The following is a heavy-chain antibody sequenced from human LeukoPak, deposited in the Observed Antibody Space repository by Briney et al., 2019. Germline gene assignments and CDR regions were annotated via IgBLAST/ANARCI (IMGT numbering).Heavy chain of an antibody. D-gene: IGHD3-10*01. J-gene: IGHJ4*02. CDR2: ISSSCNNI. CDR1: GFTLSANS. V-gene: IGHV3-48*02. Sequence: PGGSLRLSCAASGFTLSANSMNWVRHAPGKGLEWVSYISSSCNNIYYADSVKGRFTISRDNAKNSLYLQMNSLRDEDTAVYYCARDVEGSGLDSIPFFDFWGQGTLVTVSS. CDR3: ARDVEGSGLDSIPFFDF.